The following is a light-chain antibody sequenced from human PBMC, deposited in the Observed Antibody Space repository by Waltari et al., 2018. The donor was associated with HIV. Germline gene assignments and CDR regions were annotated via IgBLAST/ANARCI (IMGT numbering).Light chain of an antibody. J-gene: IGKJ1*01. V-gene: IGKV3D-20*01. CDR3: QQYGSSPT. CDR1: QSVTSYY. Sequence: EIVLTQSPATLSLSPGERSTLSCGASQSVTSYYLAYHQQRPDLAPLLLFYATASRATGIPDRCSGSGSGTDFTLTISRLEPEELAVYYCQQYGSSPTFGQGTKVEIK. CDR2: ATA.